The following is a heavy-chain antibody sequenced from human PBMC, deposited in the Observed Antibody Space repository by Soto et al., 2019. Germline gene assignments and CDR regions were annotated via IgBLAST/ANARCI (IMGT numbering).Heavy chain of an antibody. J-gene: IGHJ6*02. V-gene: IGHV3-48*03. CDR2: ISSSGSTI. CDR3: AKSGYSLGMDV. CDR1: GFTFSSYE. D-gene: IGHD5-18*01. Sequence: HPGGSLRLSCAASGFTFSSYEMNWVRQAPGKGLEWVSYISSSGSTIYYADSVKGRFTISRDNAKNSLYLQMNSLRAEDTAVYYCAKSGYSLGMDVWGQGTTVTVSS.